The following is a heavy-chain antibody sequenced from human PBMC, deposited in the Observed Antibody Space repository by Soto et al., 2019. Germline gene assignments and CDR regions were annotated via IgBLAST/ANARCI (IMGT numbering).Heavy chain of an antibody. Sequence: GGSLRLSCAASGFTFSSYCIHWVRQAPGKGLEWVAVIWYDGSNKYYADSVKGRFTISRDNSKNTLYLQMNSLRAEDTAVYYCARDGSGSYCLDYWGQLTLVAVCS. J-gene: IGHJ4*02. CDR1: GFTFSSYC. V-gene: IGHV3-33*01. CDR3: ARDGSGSYCLDY. D-gene: IGHD1-26*01. CDR2: IWYDGSNK.